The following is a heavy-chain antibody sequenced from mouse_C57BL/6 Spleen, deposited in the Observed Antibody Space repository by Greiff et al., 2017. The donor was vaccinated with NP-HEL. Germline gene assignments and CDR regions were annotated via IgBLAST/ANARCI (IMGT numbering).Heavy chain of an antibody. Sequence: EVQLQQSGPELVKPGASVKISCKASGYTFTDYYMNWVKQSHGKSLEWIGDINPNNGGTSYNQKFKGKATLTVDKSSSTAYMELRSLTSEDSAVYYCARVQIDGSSFHWYFDVWGTGTTVTVSS. V-gene: IGHV1-26*01. CDR1: GYTFTDYY. D-gene: IGHD1-1*01. J-gene: IGHJ1*03. CDR3: ARVQIDGSSFHWYFDV. CDR2: INPNNGGT.